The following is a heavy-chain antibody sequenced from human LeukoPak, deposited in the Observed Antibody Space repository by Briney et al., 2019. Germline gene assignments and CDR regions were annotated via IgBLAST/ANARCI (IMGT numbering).Heavy chain of an antibody. Sequence: GGSLRPSCAASGFTFSSYAMHWVRQAPGKGLEWVAVISYDGSNKYYADSVKGRFTISRDNSKNTLYLQMSSLRAEDTAVYYCAREEYDDCFFDYWGQGTLVTVSS. J-gene: IGHJ4*02. V-gene: IGHV3-30-3*01. CDR3: AREEYDDCFFDY. CDR1: GFTFSSYA. CDR2: ISYDGSNK. D-gene: IGHD2-21*02.